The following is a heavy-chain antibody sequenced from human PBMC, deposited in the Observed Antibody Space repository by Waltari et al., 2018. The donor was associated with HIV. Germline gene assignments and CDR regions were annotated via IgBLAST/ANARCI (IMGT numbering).Heavy chain of an antibody. CDR3: AKVGPFGGPVGYDPYYFDY. V-gene: IGHV3-9*01. CDR2: SNWNGGSV. J-gene: IGHJ4*02. Sequence: EVQLVESGGGLVQPGRHLRLSCAASGVLFGDYAVAWVRQAPGKGLEWVAGSNWNGGSVGYADSVKGRFTISRDNAKNSLYLQMDSLKTEDTAVYYCAKVGPFGGPVGYDPYYFDYWGQGTLVTVSS. D-gene: IGHD5-12*01. CDR1: GVLFGDYA.